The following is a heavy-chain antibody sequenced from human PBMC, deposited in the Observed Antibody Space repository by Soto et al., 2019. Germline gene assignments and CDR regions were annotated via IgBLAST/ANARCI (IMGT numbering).Heavy chain of an antibody. V-gene: IGHV1-69*02. D-gene: IGHD2-15*01. CDR1: GGTFSSYT. Sequence: QVQLVQSGAEVKTPGSSVRVSCTPSGGTFSSYTISWVRQAPGQGLEWMGRIVPITGMTRYAQKFQGRLTMTAATSTTTAYLELKSLTSEASAVYFCSGGVASLVEYWGQGTQVTVSS. CDR2: IVPITGMT. CDR3: SGGVASLVEY. J-gene: IGHJ4*02.